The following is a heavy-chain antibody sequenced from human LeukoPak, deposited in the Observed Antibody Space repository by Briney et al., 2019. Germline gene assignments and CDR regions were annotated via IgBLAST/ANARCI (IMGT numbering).Heavy chain of an antibody. CDR1: GFTFRSYT. Sequence: GGSLRLSCAASGFTFRSYTMNWVRQAPGKGLEWVSSISSSSSYIYYADSVKGRFTISRDNAKNSLYLQMNSLRAEDTAVYYCARDSGSGRPYYFDSWGQGTLVTVSS. D-gene: IGHD3-10*01. V-gene: IGHV3-21*01. CDR2: ISSSSSYI. CDR3: ARDSGSGRPYYFDS. J-gene: IGHJ4*02.